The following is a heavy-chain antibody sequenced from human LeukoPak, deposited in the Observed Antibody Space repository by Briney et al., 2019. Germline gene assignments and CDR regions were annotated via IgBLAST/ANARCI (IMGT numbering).Heavy chain of an antibody. CDR1: GGSISSGGYY. CDR3: AREGGSGSYAFDI. D-gene: IGHD3-10*01. CDR2: IYYSGST. V-gene: IGHV4-31*03. Sequence: SETLSLTCTVSGGSISSGGYYWSWIRQHPGKGLEWIGYIYYSGSTYYNPSLKSRVTISVDTSKNQFSLRLSSVTAADTAVYYCAREGGSGSYAFDIWGRGTMVTVSS. J-gene: IGHJ3*02.